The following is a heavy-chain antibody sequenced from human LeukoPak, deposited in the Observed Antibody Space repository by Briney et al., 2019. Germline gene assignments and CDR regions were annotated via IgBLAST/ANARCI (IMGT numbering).Heavy chain of an antibody. CDR3: ARGGSRSRRGDDAFDV. CDR1: GYTFTNYA. V-gene: IGHV1-18*01. Sequence: ASVKVSCKASGYTFTNYAMNWVRQAPGQGLEWMGWISAYNGNTELAQKFQGRVTLATDASTSTAYVELRSLTSDDTAVYFCARGGSRSRRGDDAFDVWGQGTMVTVSS. CDR2: ISAYNGNT. D-gene: IGHD3-10*01. J-gene: IGHJ3*01.